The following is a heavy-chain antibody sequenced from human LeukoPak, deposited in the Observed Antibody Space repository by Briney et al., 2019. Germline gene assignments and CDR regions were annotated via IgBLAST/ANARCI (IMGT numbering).Heavy chain of an antibody. CDR3: ARERRINMVRGLMMGAFDI. D-gene: IGHD3-10*01. V-gene: IGHV4-38-2*02. J-gene: IGHJ3*02. CDR1: GYSISSGYY. CDR2: SP. Sequence: SETLSLTCTVSGYSISSGYYWSWIRQPPGKGLEWIGSPNYSPSLKSRVTISVDTSKNQFSLKLTSVSAADTAVYYCARERRINMVRGLMMGAFDIWGQGTIVTVSS.